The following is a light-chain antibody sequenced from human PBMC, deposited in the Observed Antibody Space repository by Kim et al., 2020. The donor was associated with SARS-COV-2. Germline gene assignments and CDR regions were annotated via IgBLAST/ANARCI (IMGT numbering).Light chain of an antibody. CDR3: QICDNSKAV. CDR1: NIGGKV. Sequence: SVALGQTARITCGGNNIGGKVVHWYQQKPGQAPVLVIYRDSSRPSGIPQRFSGSNSGNTATLTISRAQAGDEADYYCQICDNSKAVFGGGTKVTVL. V-gene: IGLV3-9*01. J-gene: IGLJ2*01. CDR2: RDS.